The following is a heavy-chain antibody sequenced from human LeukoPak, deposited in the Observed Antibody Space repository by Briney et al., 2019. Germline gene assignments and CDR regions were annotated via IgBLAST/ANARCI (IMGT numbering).Heavy chain of an antibody. D-gene: IGHD2-21*02. CDR2: IYWNDDK. V-gene: IGHV2-5*01. CDR1: GFSLSTSGVG. J-gene: IGHJ4*02. CDR3: ARAYCGGGCYSGDFDY. Sequence: SGPTLVKPTQTLTLTCTFSGFSLSTSGVGVGWIRQPPGKALEWLTVIYWNDDKRYSPSLKSRLTITKDTSKSQVVLTMTNMDPVDTGTYYCARAYCGGGCYSGDFDYWGQGTLVTVSS.